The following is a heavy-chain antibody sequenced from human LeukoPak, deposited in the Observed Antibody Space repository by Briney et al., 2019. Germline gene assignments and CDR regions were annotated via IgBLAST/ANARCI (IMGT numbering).Heavy chain of an antibody. CDR2: IYSGGST. CDR3: ARAVLLWFGKAPAFDY. V-gene: IGHV3-66*02. Sequence: GGSLRLSCAASGFTVSSNYMSWVRQAPGKELEWVSVIYSGGSTYYADSVKGRFTISRDNSKNTLYLQMNSLRAEDTAVYYCARAVLLWFGKAPAFDYWGQGTLVTVSS. J-gene: IGHJ4*02. CDR1: GFTVSSNY. D-gene: IGHD3-10*01.